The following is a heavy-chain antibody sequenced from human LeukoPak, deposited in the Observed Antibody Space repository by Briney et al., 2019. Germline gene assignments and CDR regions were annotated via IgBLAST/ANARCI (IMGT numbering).Heavy chain of an antibody. CDR2: INPNNGGT. CDR3: ARDSSNSFDY. V-gene: IGHV1-2*02. J-gene: IGHJ4*02. D-gene: IGHD1-1*01. Sequence: ASVKVSCKASGYTFTAYYMHWVRQAPGQGPEWMGWINPNNGGTKYAQKFQGRVTVTRDTSISTAYMELSRLISDDTAVYYCARDSSNSFDYWGQGTLVTVSS. CDR1: GYTFTAYY.